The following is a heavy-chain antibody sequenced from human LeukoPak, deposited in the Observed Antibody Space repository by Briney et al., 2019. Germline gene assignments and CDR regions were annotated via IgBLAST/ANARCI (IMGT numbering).Heavy chain of an antibody. D-gene: IGHD3-22*01. CDR3: AKEVYYFDTSGLYSFAFDI. V-gene: IGHV3-30*18. J-gene: IGHJ3*02. CDR2: ISYDGSNK. Sequence: PGRSLRLSCAASGFTFSSYGMHWVRKAPGKGLEWVAVISYDGSNKYYADSVKGRFTISRDNSKNTLYLQMNSLRVEDTAVYYCAKEVYYFDTSGLYSFAFDIWGQGTMVTVPS. CDR1: GFTFSSYG.